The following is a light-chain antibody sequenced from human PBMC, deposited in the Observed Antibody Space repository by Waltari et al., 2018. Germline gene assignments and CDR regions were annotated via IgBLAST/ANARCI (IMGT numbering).Light chain of an antibody. CDR1: QSLLHSDRNTF. V-gene: IGKV2-29*02. CDR3: MQGLQIPLT. CDR2: RVS. J-gene: IGKJ4*01. Sequence: DIVMTQTPLSLPVTPGEPASISCRSSQSLLHSDRNTFLYWYLQKPGQPPRLLIYRVSNRFSGVPDRFSGSGSGTEFTLKISRVEAEDVGVYYCMQGLQIPLTLGGGTKVEIK.